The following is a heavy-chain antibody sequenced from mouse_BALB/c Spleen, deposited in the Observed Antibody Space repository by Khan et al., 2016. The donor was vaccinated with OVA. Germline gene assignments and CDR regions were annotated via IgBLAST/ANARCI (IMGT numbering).Heavy chain of an antibody. J-gene: IGHJ4*01. CDR1: GYSITSDYA. V-gene: IGHV3-2*02. D-gene: IGHD2-3*01. CDR2: INYSGST. CDR3: ARDGSRYNYAMDY. Sequence: EVKLLESGPGLVNPSQSLSLTCTVTGYSITSDYAWNWIRQFPGNKLEWMGYINYSGSTNYNPALNSRISITRDTSKNHFFLQLNSVTTEDTATYYCARDGSRYNYAMDYWGQGTSVTVSS.